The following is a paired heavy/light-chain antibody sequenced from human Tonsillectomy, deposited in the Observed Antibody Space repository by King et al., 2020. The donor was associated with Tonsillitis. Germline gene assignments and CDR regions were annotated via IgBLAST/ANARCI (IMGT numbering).Light chain of an antibody. CDR1: SGSVSTNHY. CDR3: VLYMGSGSWV. V-gene: IGLV8-61*01. Sequence: QTVVTQEPSFSVSPGGTVTLTCGLSSGSVSTNHYPAWYQQTPGQTPRTLIYNTNSRSSGVPDRFSGSILGNKAALSITGAHTDDESDYYCVLYMGSGSWVFGGGTKLTVL. CDR2: NTN. J-gene: IGLJ3*02.
Heavy chain of an antibody. D-gene: IGHD3-16*01. CDR3: ARVSWITLTRRGSYYLDY. Sequence: EVQLLESGGGLVQPGGSLRLSCSASGFAFSNYAMTWVRQAPGKGLEWVSSINHRADNTYYADSVKGRFTISRDNSKNTLYLQMNSLRAEDTAVFYCARVSWITLTRRGSYYLDYWGQGTLVTVSS. J-gene: IGHJ4*02. V-gene: IGHV3-23*01. CDR2: INHRADNT. CDR1: GFAFSNYA.